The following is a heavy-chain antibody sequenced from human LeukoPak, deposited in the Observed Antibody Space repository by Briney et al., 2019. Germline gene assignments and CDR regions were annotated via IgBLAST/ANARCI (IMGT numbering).Heavy chain of an antibody. CDR2: INPISGIT. D-gene: IGHD6-13*01. CDR1: GYISTGNY. CDR3: AREVGYSTSYYGRFDP. Sequence: GASVKVSRKAIGYISTGNYIHWVRQAPGQGLEWMRRINPISGITNYAQKFQGRVTMTRDTSITTAYMELSRLTSDDTAVFYCAREVGYSTSYYGRFDPWGQGTLVTVSS. J-gene: IGHJ5*02. V-gene: IGHV1-2*06.